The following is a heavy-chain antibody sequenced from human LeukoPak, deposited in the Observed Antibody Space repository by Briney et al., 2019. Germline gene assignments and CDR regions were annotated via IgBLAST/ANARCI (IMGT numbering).Heavy chain of an antibody. J-gene: IGHJ5*02. D-gene: IGHD4-17*01. V-gene: IGHV1-69*04. Sequence: SVKVSCKASGGTFSSYAISWVRQAPGQGLEWMGRIIPIFGIADYAQKFQGRVTITADKSTSTAYMELSSLRSEDTAVYYCAREATVTTRWFDPWGQGTLVTVSS. CDR1: GGTFSSYA. CDR2: IIPIFGIA. CDR3: AREATVTTRWFDP.